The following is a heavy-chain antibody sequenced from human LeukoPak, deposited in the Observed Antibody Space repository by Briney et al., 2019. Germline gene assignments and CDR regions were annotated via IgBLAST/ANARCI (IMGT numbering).Heavy chain of an antibody. V-gene: IGHV3-23*01. D-gene: IGHD3-16*02. CDR1: GFTFSSYA. CDR2: ISGSGGST. CDR3: AKDLRDDYVWGSYRYPIDY. J-gene: IGHJ4*02. Sequence: PGGSLRLSCAASGFTFSSYAMSWVRQAPGKGLEWVSAISGSGGSTYYADSVKGRFTISRDNSKSTLYLQMNSLRAEDTAVYYCAKDLRDDYVWGSYRYPIDYWGQGTLVTVSS.